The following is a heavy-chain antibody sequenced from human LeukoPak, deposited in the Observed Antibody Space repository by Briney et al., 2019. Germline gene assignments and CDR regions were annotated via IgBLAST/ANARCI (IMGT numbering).Heavy chain of an antibody. J-gene: IGHJ6*03. CDR1: GGSISSSSSY. CDR3: ARDRYYMDV. Sequence: SETLSLTCSVSGGSISSSSSYWGWIRQPPGKGLEWIGSIYYSGSSFDNPALKSRVTISVDTSKNQFSLKLSSVTAADTAVYYCARDRYYMDVWGKGTTVTVSS. CDR2: IYYSGSS. V-gene: IGHV4-39*07.